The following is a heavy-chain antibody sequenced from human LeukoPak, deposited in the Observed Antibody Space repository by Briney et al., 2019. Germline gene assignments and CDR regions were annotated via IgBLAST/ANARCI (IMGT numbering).Heavy chain of an antibody. CDR3: ARDHGSSWPNFDY. CDR2: IYYSGST. V-gene: IGHV4-59*01. J-gene: IGHJ4*02. D-gene: IGHD6-13*01. Sequence: SETLSLTCTVSGGSISSYYWSWIRQPPGKGLEWIGYIYYSGSTNYNPSLKSRVTISLDTSKNQFSLKLSSVTAADRAVYYCARDHGSSWPNFDYWGQGTLVTVSS. CDR1: GGSISSYY.